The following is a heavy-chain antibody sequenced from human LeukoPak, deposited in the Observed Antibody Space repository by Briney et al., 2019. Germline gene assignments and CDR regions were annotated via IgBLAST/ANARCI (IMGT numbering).Heavy chain of an antibody. V-gene: IGHV1-8*01. D-gene: IGHD6-19*01. J-gene: IGHJ5*02. CDR2: MNPNSGNT. Sequence: ASVKVSCKASGYTFTTYDINWVRQATGQRLEWMGWMNPNSGNTGYAQKLQGRVTMTKNTAMGTAYMELSSLTSEDTAVYYCARVPSFFAAVAGNAGWFDPWGQGTLATVSS. CDR1: GYTFTTYD. CDR3: ARVPSFFAAVAGNAGWFDP.